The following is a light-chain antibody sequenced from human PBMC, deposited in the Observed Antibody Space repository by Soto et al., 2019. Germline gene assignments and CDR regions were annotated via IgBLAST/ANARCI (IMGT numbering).Light chain of an antibody. V-gene: IGLV2-14*03. CDR3: SSFASSIPLV. J-gene: IGLJ2*01. Sequence: QSALTQPASVSGSPGQSITISCTGTSSDVGGYNYVSWYQQHPGKAPKLLICDVTNRPSGVSNRFSRSKSGNTASLTISGLQTEDEADYYCSSFASSIPLVFGGGTKLTVL. CDR2: DVT. CDR1: SSDVGGYNY.